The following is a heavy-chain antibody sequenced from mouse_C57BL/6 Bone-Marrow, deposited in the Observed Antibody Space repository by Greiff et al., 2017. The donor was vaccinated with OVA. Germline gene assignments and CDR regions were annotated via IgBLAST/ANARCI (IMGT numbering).Heavy chain of an antibody. J-gene: IGHJ1*03. V-gene: IGHV1-54*01. CDR2: INPGSGGT. CDR1: GYAFTNYL. Sequence: VQLVASGAELVRPGTSVKVSCKASGYAFTNYLIEWVKQRPGQGLEWIGVINPGSGGTNYNEKFKGKATLTADKSSSTAYMQLSSLTSEDPAVYFCTRDWYFDVWGTGTTVTVSA. CDR3: TRDWYFDV.